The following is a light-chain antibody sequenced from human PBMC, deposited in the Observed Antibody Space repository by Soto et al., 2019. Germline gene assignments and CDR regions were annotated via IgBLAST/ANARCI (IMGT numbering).Light chain of an antibody. V-gene: IGLV2-14*01. CDR2: EVT. Sequence: QSVLAQPASVSGSPGQSITISCAGTNRDGGGYNYVSWYQQYPGKAPKLIIYEVTYRPSGVSNRFSGSKSGNTASLTISGLQAEDEADYYCSSYSSSSGLDVIFGGGTKLPVL. CDR3: SSYSSSSGLDVI. CDR1: NRDGGGYNY. J-gene: IGLJ2*01.